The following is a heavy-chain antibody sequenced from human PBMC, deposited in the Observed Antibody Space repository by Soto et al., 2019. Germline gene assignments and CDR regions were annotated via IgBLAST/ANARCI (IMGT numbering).Heavy chain of an antibody. D-gene: IGHD3-16*01. Sequence: QVQLVQSGAEVKKPGSSVRVSCKASGATLNSFINYGITWVRQAPGQGLEYMGGIIPVFGAANHAQKFQGRVIISADESTRTVNMELSSLTSKDTAVYYFATGADTKILVLKYGALEIWGQGTMVTVSS. V-gene: IGHV1-69*12. CDR2: IIPVFGAA. CDR1: GATLNSFINYG. CDR3: ATGADTKILVLKYGALEI. J-gene: IGHJ3*02.